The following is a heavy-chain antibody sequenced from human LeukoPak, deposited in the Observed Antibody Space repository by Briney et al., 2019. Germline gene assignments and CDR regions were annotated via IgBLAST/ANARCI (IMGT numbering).Heavy chain of an antibody. CDR2: ISFDGSNK. Sequence: GRSLRLSCAASGFTFSSYGMHWVRQAPGKGLGWVAVISFDGSNKYYADSVKGRFTISRDNSKNTLYLQMNSLRAEDTAVYYCARSDWFDPWGQGTLVTVSS. CDR3: ARSDWFDP. D-gene: IGHD2-21*01. V-gene: IGHV3-30*03. J-gene: IGHJ5*02. CDR1: GFTFSSYG.